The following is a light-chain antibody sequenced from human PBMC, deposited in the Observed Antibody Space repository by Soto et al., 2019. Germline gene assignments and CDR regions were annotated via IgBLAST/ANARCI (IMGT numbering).Light chain of an antibody. Sequence: EIVMTQSPATLSVSLGERATLSCRASQSVSSNLAWYQLKPGQAPRLLIYGASTRATGVPTRFSGSRSGAEFTLTINSLQSEDFAVYYCQPYNNWPLTFGGGTKVDIK. CDR2: GAS. CDR3: QPYNNWPLT. J-gene: IGKJ4*01. V-gene: IGKV3-15*01. CDR1: QSVSSN.